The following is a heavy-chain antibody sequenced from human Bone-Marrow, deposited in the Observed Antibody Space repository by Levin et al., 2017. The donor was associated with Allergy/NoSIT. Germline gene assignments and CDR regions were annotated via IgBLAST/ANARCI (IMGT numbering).Heavy chain of an antibody. V-gene: IGHV4-34*01. CDR1: GGSFSGYY. CDR3: ARYRYGSGSYGY. D-gene: IGHD3-10*01. Sequence: SETLSLTCAVYGGSFSGYYWSWIRQPPGKGLEWIGEINHSGSTNYNPSLKSRVTISVDTSKNQFSLKLSSVTAADTAVYYCARYRYGSGSYGYWGQGTLVTVSS. CDR2: INHSGST. J-gene: IGHJ4*02.